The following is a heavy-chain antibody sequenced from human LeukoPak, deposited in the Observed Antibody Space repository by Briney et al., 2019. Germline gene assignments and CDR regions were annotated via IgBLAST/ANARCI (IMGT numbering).Heavy chain of an antibody. V-gene: IGHV3-7*01. CDR3: ASSPLDEENWFDP. Sequence: GGSLRLSCAASGFTFSSYWMSWVRQAPGKGLEWVANIKQDGSEKYYVDSVKGRFTISRDNAKNSLYLQMNSLRAEDTAVYYCASSPLDEENWFDPWGQGTLVTVSS. CDR2: IKQDGSEK. J-gene: IGHJ5*02. CDR1: GFTFSSYW.